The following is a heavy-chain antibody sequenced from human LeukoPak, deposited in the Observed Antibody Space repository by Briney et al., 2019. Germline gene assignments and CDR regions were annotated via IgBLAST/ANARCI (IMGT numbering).Heavy chain of an antibody. CDR2: IIPIFGTA. D-gene: IGHD2-2*01. Sequence: ASVNVSCKASGGTFSSYAISWVRQAPGQGLEWMGGIIPIFGTANYAQKFQGRVTITADESTSTAYMELSSLRSEDTAVYYCARYQTRPYYYGMDVWGQGTTVTVSS. V-gene: IGHV1-69*13. CDR3: ARYQTRPYYYGMDV. CDR1: GGTFSSYA. J-gene: IGHJ6*02.